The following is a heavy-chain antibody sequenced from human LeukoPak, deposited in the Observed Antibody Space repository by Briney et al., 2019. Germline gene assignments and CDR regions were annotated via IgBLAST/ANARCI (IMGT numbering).Heavy chain of an antibody. CDR2: IYSGGST. V-gene: IGHV3-53*04. D-gene: IGHD3-22*01. CDR1: GFTVSSNY. J-gene: IGHJ3*02. CDR3: ARMGGYYDGSGSPVDAFDI. Sequence: GGSLRLSCAASGFTVSSNYMSWVRQAPGKGLEWVSVIYSGGSTYYADSVKGRFTISRHNSKNTLYLQMNSLRAEDTAVYYCARMGGYYDGSGSPVDAFDIWGQGTMVTVSS.